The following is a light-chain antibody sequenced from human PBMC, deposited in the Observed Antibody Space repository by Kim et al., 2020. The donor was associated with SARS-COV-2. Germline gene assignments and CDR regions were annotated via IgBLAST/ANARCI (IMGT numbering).Light chain of an antibody. Sequence: GHVVTISCTATSRDVDGYNYVSCYQQNQGRTPKLMIYEVSKRPSGVPDRYSGSKSGNTASLTVSGLQAEDESDYYCSSYAGSNNLVFGGGTKLTVL. CDR3: SSYAGSNNLV. V-gene: IGLV2-8*01. CDR2: EVS. CDR1: SRDVDGYNY. J-gene: IGLJ3*02.